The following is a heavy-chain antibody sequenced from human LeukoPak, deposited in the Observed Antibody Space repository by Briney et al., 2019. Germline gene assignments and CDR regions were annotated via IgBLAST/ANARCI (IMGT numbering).Heavy chain of an antibody. D-gene: IGHD3-22*01. Sequence: SETLSLTRSVSGDSVSRSDSYWDWIRQPPGKGLEWIGTIYYSGRTYYSPSLKSRVTMSVDPSNNQFSLNLRSVTAADTAVYYCARRRYYDGSGYLEWGRGTLLSVSS. CDR1: GDSVSRSDSY. CDR2: IYYSGRT. V-gene: IGHV4-39*01. J-gene: IGHJ1*01. CDR3: ARRRYYDGSGYLE.